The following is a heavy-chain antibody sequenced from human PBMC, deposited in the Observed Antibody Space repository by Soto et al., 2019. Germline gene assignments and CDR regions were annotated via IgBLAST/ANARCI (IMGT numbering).Heavy chain of an antibody. D-gene: IGHD2-15*01. Sequence: GGSLRLSCAASGFTVSSKYMSWVRQAPGKGLEWVSLFQSGGPTYYADSVMGRFTISRDTSESTVHLQMDSLRAQDTAVYYCARDDVLCDGGRCYGVSLDVWGKGTTVTVSS. CDR1: GFTVSSKY. CDR3: ARDDVLCDGGRCYGVSLDV. CDR2: FQSGGPT. J-gene: IGHJ6*04. V-gene: IGHV3-66*01.